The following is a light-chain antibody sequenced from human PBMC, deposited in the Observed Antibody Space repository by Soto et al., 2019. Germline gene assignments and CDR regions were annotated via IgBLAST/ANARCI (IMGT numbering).Light chain of an antibody. CDR1: QSVSSY. J-gene: IGKJ3*01. V-gene: IGKV3-20*01. CDR3: QQYGSSPGT. Sequence: EIVLTQSPGTLSLSPGERATLSCRASQSVSSYVDWYQQKPGRAPRLLIYGASSRATGIPDRFSGSGSGTDFTLTISRLEPEDFAIYFCQQYGSSPGTFGPGTKVDIK. CDR2: GAS.